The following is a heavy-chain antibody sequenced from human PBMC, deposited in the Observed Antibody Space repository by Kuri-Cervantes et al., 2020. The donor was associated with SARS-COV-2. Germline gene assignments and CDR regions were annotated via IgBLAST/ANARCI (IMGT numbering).Heavy chain of an antibody. J-gene: IGHJ5*02. Sequence: SGKVSCKASGSTFSGSAIQWVRQAPGQSLEWIGWIVVGSGNTDYAREFQERVTITRDMSTTTVYMEMSGLRSDDTAMYYCAPFYYRSINNWSDPWGQGTQVTVSS. V-gene: IGHV1-58*02. CDR3: APFYYRSINNWSDP. D-gene: IGHD3-10*01. CDR1: GSTFSGSA. CDR2: IVVGSGNT.